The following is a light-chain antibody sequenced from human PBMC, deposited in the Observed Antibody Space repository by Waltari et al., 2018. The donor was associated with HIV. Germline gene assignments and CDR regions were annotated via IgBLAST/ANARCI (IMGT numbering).Light chain of an antibody. CDR3: SSYTSSSPYA. CDR1: SSHVGGYNY. CDR2: DFS. V-gene: IGLV2-14*03. J-gene: IGLJ1*01. Sequence: ALTQPAPVSGSPGQSLTISCTGTSSHVGGYNYVSWSQQHPVKAPKLIIYDFSNRPSGVFNRFSGSKSGNTASLTISGLQAEDEADYYCSSYTSSSPYAFGTGTKVTVL.